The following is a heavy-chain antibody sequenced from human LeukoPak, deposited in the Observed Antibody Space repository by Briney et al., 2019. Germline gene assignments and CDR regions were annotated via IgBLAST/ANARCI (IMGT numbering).Heavy chain of an antibody. V-gene: IGHV4-61*02. D-gene: IGHD1-7*01. J-gene: IGHJ4*02. CDR2: IYTSGST. Sequence: SETLSLTCTVSGGSISSGSYYWSWIRQPAGKGLEWIGRIYTSGSTNYNPSLKSRVTISVDTSKNQFSLKLSSVTAADTAVYYCARDKARWNYGLDYWGQGTLVTVSS. CDR1: GGSISSGSYY. CDR3: ARDKARWNYGLDY.